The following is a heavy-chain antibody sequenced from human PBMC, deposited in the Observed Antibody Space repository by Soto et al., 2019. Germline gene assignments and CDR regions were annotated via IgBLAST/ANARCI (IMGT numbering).Heavy chain of an antibody. Sequence: QITLKESGPTLVKPTQTLTLTCTFSGFSLSTSGVGVGWIRQPPGKALEWLALIYWDDDKRYSPSLKSRLTITKYTSKDHVVLTMTNMDPVDTATYYCAHTPVAHDAFAISGQGTMVTVSS. CDR1: GFSLSTSGVG. CDR3: AHTPVAHDAFAI. CDR2: IYWDDDK. D-gene: IGHD6-19*01. J-gene: IGHJ3*02. V-gene: IGHV2-5*02.